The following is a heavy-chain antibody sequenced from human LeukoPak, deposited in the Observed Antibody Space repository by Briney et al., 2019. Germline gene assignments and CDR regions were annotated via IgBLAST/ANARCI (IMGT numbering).Heavy chain of an antibody. CDR1: AFSFNTYW. J-gene: IGHJ4*02. V-gene: IGHV3-7*01. Sequence: PGGSLRLSCAASAFSFNTYWMGWVRQAPGKGLEWVANINQVGSSIYYVDSVKGRFTISRDNAKNSLYLQMNSLRAEDTAVYYCARENRRDGYEWIDYWGQGTLVTVSS. D-gene: IGHD5-24*01. CDR3: ARENRRDGYEWIDY. CDR2: INQVGSSI.